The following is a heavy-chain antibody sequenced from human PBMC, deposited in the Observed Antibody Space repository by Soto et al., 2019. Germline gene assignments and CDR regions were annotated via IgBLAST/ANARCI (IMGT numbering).Heavy chain of an antibody. CDR1: EYTFTSYA. D-gene: IGHD4-4*01. J-gene: IGHJ4*02. CDR3: ARELQGLYYFDY. Sequence: ASVKFYCKASEYTFTSYAMHWVRQAPGQSLEWMGWINAGNGNTKYSQKFQGRVTITRDTSASTAYMELSSLRSEDTAVYYCARELQGLYYFDYWGLGTLVTVSS. V-gene: IGHV1-3*01. CDR2: INAGNGNT.